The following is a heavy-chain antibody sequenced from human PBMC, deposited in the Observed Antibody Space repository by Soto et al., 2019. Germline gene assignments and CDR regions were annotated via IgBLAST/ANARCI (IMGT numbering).Heavy chain of an antibody. D-gene: IGHD3-22*01. CDR3: ARGDGDGGYFDY. CDR2: INSDGSST. J-gene: IGHJ4*02. CDR1: GFTFSSYW. V-gene: IGHV3-74*01. Sequence: PGGSLRLSCAASGFTFSSYWMHWVRHAPGKGLVWVSRINSDGSSTSYADSVKGRFTISRDNAKNTLYLQMNSLRAEDTAVYYCARGDGDGGYFDYWGQGTLVTVSS.